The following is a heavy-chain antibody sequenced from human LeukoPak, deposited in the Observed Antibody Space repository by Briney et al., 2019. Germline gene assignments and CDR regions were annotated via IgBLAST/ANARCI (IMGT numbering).Heavy chain of an antibody. V-gene: IGHV3-30*18. CDR3: AKEASITYREDFDY. J-gene: IGHJ4*02. CDR2: VSNDGGTT. CDR1: GFTFSSYG. Sequence: GGSLRLSCAASGFTFSSYGMHWVRQAPGKGLEWVAVVSNDGGTTYYGDSVEGRFTISRDNAKNTLSLQMSSLRPEDTAVYFCAKEASITYREDFDYWGQGTLVTVSS. D-gene: IGHD3-16*01.